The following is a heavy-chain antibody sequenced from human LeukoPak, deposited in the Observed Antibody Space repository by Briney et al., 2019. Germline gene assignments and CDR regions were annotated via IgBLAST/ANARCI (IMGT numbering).Heavy chain of an antibody. Sequence: GGSLRLSCAASGFTFSSYAMSWVRQAPGKGLEWVSAISSSGSTIYYADSVKGRFTISRDNAKNSLYLQMNSLRAEDTAVYYCARDFWPLLWFGEREGFDYWGQGTLVTVSS. CDR1: GFTFSSYA. CDR2: ISSSGSTI. D-gene: IGHD3-10*01. J-gene: IGHJ4*02. V-gene: IGHV3-21*04. CDR3: ARDFWPLLWFGEREGFDY.